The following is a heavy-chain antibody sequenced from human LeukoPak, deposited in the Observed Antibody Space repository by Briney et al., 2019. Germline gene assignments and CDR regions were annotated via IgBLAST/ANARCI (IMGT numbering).Heavy chain of an antibody. CDR1: GFTFSRYA. D-gene: IGHD6-19*01. Sequence: GGSLRLSCAASGFTFSRYAMSWARQAPGKGLEWVSAISGSGGSTYYADSVKGRFTISRDNSKNTLFLQMNSLRAEDTAVYYCAKDGYTEWLGLYYFDYWGQGTLVTVSS. J-gene: IGHJ4*02. V-gene: IGHV3-23*01. CDR3: AKDGYTEWLGLYYFDY. CDR2: ISGSGGST.